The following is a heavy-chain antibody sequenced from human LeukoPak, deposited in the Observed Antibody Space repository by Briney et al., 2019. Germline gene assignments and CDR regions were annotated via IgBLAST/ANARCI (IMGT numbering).Heavy chain of an antibody. J-gene: IGHJ4*02. D-gene: IGHD2-8*01. CDR2: INTGNGNT. V-gene: IGHV1-3*04. CDR1: GYTFTSYT. Sequence: GASVKVSCKASGYTFTSYTMHWVRQAPGQRLEWMGWINTGNGNTEYSQKFQGRVIITRDTSASTAYMETSSLRSEDTAVYYCVRQISGVVYWGQGTLVTVSS. CDR3: VRQISGVVY.